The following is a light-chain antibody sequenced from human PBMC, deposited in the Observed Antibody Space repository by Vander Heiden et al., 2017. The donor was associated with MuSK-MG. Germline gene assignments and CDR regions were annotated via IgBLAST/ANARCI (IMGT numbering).Light chain of an antibody. CDR2: DAS. Sequence: DIQMTQSPSTLSASVGDRVTITCRASQSISSWLAWYQQKSGKAPKLLIYDASSLESGVPSRFSGSGFGTEFTLTISSLQPDDFAAYYCQQDNTYPWTFGQGTKVEIK. J-gene: IGKJ1*01. V-gene: IGKV1-5*01. CDR1: QSISSW. CDR3: QQDNTYPWT.